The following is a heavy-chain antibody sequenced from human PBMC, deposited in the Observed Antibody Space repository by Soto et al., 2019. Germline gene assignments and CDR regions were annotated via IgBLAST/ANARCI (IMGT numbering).Heavy chain of an antibody. CDR1: GGSISSGGYY. V-gene: IGHV4-31*03. CDR2: ICYSGST. D-gene: IGHD3-10*01. Sequence: QVQLQESGPGLVKPSQTLSLTCTVSGGSISSGGYYWSWIRQHPEKGLEWIGYICYSGSTYYNPSLKRRGTISVDTSKNQFSLKLSSVTAADTAVYYWARCCRWKWFGPCMDVWGPGTTVTVSS. J-gene: IGHJ6*01. CDR3: ARCCRWKWFGPCMDV.